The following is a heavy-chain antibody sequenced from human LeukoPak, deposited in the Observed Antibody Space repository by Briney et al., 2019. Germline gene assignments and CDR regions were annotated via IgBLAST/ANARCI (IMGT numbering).Heavy chain of an antibody. J-gene: IGHJ4*02. CDR3: ARGIRMVLRC. Sequence: PSETLSLTCAVYGGSFSGYYWSWIRQPPGKGLEWIGEINHSGSTNYNPSLKSRVTISVDTSKNQFSLKLSSVTAADTAVYYCARGIRMVLRCWGQGTLVTVSS. CDR2: INHSGST. CDR1: GGSFSGYY. D-gene: IGHD2-15*01. V-gene: IGHV4-34*01.